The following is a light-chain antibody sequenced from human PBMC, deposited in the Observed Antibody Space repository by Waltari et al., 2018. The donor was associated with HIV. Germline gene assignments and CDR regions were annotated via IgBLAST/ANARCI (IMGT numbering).Light chain of an antibody. CDR3: QTWGTGMV. CDR1: SGHSSYA. V-gene: IGLV4-69*01. CDR2: LNSDGSH. J-gene: IGLJ2*01. Sequence: QLVLTQSPSASASLGASVKLTCTLSSGHSSYAIAWHQQQPGKGPRYLMKLNSDGSHSKGDGIPDRFSGSSSGAVRYRTISSLQSEDEADYYCQTWGTGMVFGGGTKLTVL.